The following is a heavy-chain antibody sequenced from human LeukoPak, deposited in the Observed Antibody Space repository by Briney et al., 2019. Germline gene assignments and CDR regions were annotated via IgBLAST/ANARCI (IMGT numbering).Heavy chain of an antibody. J-gene: IGHJ3*01. CDR1: GFTFSSYS. CDR2: ISSSSSYI. CDR3: ATDKPGAGFYGSGSSASDL. Sequence: PGGSLRLSCAASGFTFSSYSMKWVRQAPGKGLEWVSSISSSSSYIYYADSVKGRFTISRDNAKNSLYLQMNSLRAEDTDVYYCATDKPGAGFYGSGSSASDLWGQGTLVTVSS. V-gene: IGHV3-21*01. D-gene: IGHD3-10*01.